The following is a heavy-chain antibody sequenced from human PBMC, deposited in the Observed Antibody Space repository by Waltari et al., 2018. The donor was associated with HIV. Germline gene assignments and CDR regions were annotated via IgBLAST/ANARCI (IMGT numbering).Heavy chain of an antibody. D-gene: IGHD2-15*01. CDR1: TYTFTAYY. V-gene: IGHV1-2*02. CDR3: ATGEGGNTLLDR. CDR2: INPNTGGT. Sequence: QAKLVQSGTEVKKPGASVTVSCKASTYTFTAYYIHWVRRAPGQGLEWMGWINPNTGGTYFKQNFQGRVSMTRDTSITTAFMELSSLTYDDTAVYYCATGEGGNTLLDRWGQGTLVAVSS. J-gene: IGHJ5*02.